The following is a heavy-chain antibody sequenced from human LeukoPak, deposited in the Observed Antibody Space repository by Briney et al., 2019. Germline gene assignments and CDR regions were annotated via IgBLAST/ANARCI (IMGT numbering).Heavy chain of an antibody. J-gene: IGHJ2*01. CDR1: GFTFSSYA. D-gene: IGHD1-26*01. CDR3: AKDRASGWELLYWYFDL. Sequence: PGGSLRLSCAASGFTFSSYAMSWVRQAPGKGLEWASTISGSGISTYYADSMKGRFTISRDNSKNTLYLQMNSLRAEDTAVYYCAKDRASGWELLYWYFDLWGRGTLVTVSS. CDR2: ISGSGIST. V-gene: IGHV3-23*01.